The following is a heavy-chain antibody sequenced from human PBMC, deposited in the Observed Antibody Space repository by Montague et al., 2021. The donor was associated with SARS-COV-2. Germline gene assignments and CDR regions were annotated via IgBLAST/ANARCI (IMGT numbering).Heavy chain of an antibody. CDR2: IYYSGST. V-gene: IGHV4-39*01. Sequence: SKTRSLTCTVSGGSVSSRSYYWGWIRQPPGKGLEWIGSIYYSGSTHYNPSLKSRVTISVDTSKNQFSLKLSSVTAADTAVYYCARRGDYGGPRFDYWGQGTLVSVSS. CDR3: ARRGDYGGPRFDY. D-gene: IGHD4/OR15-4a*01. CDR1: GGSVSSRSYY. J-gene: IGHJ4*02.